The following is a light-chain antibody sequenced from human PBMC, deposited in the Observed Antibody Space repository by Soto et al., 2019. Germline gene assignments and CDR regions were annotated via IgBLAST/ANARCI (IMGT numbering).Light chain of an antibody. CDR2: DAS. Sequence: DIQLTQSPSTLSAAVGDSVTITCRASQYIRNLLAWYQQKPGKAPKPLIYDASTLKTGVPSRFSGSGSGSEFNFTITGLQPDDFATYFCQQYNTYATFGQGTRLEIK. J-gene: IGKJ5*01. CDR1: QYIRNL. CDR3: QQYNTYAT. V-gene: IGKV1-5*01.